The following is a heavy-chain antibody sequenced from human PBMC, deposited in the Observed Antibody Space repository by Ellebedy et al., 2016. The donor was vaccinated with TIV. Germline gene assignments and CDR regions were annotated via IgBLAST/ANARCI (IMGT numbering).Heavy chain of an antibody. D-gene: IGHD3-16*01. CDR3: ARRGSYGDYAVQVNSWFDR. V-gene: IGHV3-7*01. Sequence: GGSLRLSCVASGFSFRSYWMSWVRQAPGKGLEWVANIYQDGSTQYYVDSVKGRFTISRDNAKNSLFLQMNSLRVEDTAVYYCARRGSYGDYAVQVNSWFDRWGRGALFSVSS. CDR1: GFSFRSYW. J-gene: IGHJ5*02. CDR2: IYQDGSTQ.